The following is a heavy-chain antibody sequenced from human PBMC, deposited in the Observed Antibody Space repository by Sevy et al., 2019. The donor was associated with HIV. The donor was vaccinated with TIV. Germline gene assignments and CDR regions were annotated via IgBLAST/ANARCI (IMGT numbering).Heavy chain of an antibody. CDR1: GGSISSGGYY. V-gene: IGHV4-31*03. CDR3: ARDPYYASYYYGMDV. J-gene: IGHJ6*02. D-gene: IGHD3-10*01. Sequence: SETLSLTCTVSGGSISSGGYYWSWIRQHPGKGLEWIGYIYYSGSTYYNPSLKSRVTISVDTSKNQFSLKLSSVTAADTAVYYCARDPYYASYYYGMDVWGQGTTVTVSS. CDR2: IYYSGST.